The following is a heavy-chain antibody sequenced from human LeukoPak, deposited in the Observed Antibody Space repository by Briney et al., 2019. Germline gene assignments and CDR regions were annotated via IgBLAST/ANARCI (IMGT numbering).Heavy chain of an antibody. Sequence: GGSLRLSCAASGFTFSHCWMSWVRRAPGKGLEWVANIKQDGSEKNYVDSVKGRFTISRDNAKNSLYLQMNSLRAEDTAVYYCARDEAAVRLDYWGQGTLVTVSS. CDR2: IKQDGSEK. V-gene: IGHV3-7*05. J-gene: IGHJ4*02. D-gene: IGHD6-13*01. CDR1: GFTFSHCW. CDR3: ARDEAAVRLDY.